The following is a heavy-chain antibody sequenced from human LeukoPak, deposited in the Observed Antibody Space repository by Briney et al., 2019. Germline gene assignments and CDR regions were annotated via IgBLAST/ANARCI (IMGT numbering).Heavy chain of an antibody. CDR2: ISYEGSNK. CDR1: GFTFSSYG. D-gene: IGHD1-14*01. V-gene: IGHV3-30*18. Sequence: PGRSLRLSCAASGFTFSSYGMHGVRQAPGKGLEGGAVISYEGSNKYYADSVKGRFTISRDNSRNTLYLQMNSLRAEDTAVYYCAKDHNTNDAFDIWGQGTMVTVSS. CDR3: AKDHNTNDAFDI. J-gene: IGHJ3*02.